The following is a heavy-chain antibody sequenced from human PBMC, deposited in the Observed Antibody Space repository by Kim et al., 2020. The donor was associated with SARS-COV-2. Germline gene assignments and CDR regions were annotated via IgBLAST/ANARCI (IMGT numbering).Heavy chain of an antibody. D-gene: IGHD4-17*01. Sequence: GGSLRLSCAASGFTFDDYAMNWVRQVPGKGLEGVAGINRNGGTTYYADSVKGRFTISRDNAKTSLYLYISGLWIDDTALYHCAKGRSPNYGEIDYWGQGTQVIVSS. CDR2: INRNGGTT. J-gene: IGHJ4*02. CDR1: GFTFDDYA. CDR3: AKGRSPNYGEIDY. V-gene: IGHV3-20*01.